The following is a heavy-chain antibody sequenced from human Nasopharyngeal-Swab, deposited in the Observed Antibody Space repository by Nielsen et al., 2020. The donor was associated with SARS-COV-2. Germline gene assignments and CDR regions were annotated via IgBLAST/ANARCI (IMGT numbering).Heavy chain of an antibody. D-gene: IGHD6-13*01. Sequence: GESLKISCAASGFTFSSYSMNWVRQAPGKGLEWVSTLSGSGSSTYYADSVKGRFTISRDNSKNTLYLQMNSLRAEDTAVYYCAKVRGSSWYHWYFDLWGRGTLVTVSS. CDR1: GFTFSSYS. V-gene: IGHV3-23*01. CDR2: LSGSGSST. J-gene: IGHJ2*01. CDR3: AKVRGSSWYHWYFDL.